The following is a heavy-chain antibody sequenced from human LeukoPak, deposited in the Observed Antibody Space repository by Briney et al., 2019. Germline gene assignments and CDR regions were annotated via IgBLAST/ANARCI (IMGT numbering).Heavy chain of an antibody. J-gene: IGHJ6*02. D-gene: IGHD5-18*01. CDR3: ARDLGTYTAMAPGDYYYGMDV. Sequence: SVKVSCKASGGTFSSYAISWVRQAPGQGLEWMGGIIPIFGTANYAQKFQGRVTITADESTSTAYMELSSLRSEDTAVYYCARDLGTYTAMAPGDYYYGMDVWGQGTTVTVSS. CDR1: GGTFSSYA. CDR2: IIPIFGTA. V-gene: IGHV1-69*13.